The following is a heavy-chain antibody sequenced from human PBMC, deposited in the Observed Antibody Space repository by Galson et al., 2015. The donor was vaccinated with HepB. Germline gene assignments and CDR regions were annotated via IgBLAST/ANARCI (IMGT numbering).Heavy chain of an antibody. CDR3: ARAGTTKEFDY. D-gene: IGHD4-17*01. CDR2: TYYRSKWYN. CDR1: GDSVSSHNAT. Sequence: CAISGDSVSSHNATWNWIRPSPSRGLEWLARTYYRSKWYNDYAVSVKSRITINPDTSKNQFSLQLDSVTSEDTAVYYCARAGTTKEFDYWGQGTLVTVSS. J-gene: IGHJ4*02. V-gene: IGHV6-1*01.